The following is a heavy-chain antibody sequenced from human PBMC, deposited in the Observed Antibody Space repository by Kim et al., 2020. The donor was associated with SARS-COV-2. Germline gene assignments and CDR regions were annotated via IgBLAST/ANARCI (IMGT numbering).Heavy chain of an antibody. Sequence: GGSLRLSCAASGFTFSSYSMNWVRQAPGKGLEWVSYISSSSSTIYYADAVKGRFTISRDNAKNSLYLQMNSLRDEDTAVYYCARERIAAAIVRCFDPWGQGTLVTVSS. V-gene: IGHV3-48*02. J-gene: IGHJ5*02. CDR3: ARERIAAAIVRCFDP. CDR2: ISSSSSTI. CDR1: GFTFSSYS. D-gene: IGHD6-13*01.